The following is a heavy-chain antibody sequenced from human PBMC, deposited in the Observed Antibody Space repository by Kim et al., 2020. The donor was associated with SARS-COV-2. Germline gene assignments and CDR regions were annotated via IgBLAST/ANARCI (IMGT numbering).Heavy chain of an antibody. J-gene: IGHJ6*02. D-gene: IGHD2-2*01. CDR1: GFTFSSYA. Sequence: GGSLRLSCAASGFTFSSYAMSWVRQAPGKGLEWVSAISGSGGSTYYADSVKGRFTISRDNSKNTLYLQMNSLRAEDTAVYYCAKDSEPECSSTSCFIEGWYYGMDVWGQGTTVTVSS. V-gene: IGHV3-23*01. CDR3: AKDSEPECSSTSCFIEGWYYGMDV. CDR2: ISGSGGST.